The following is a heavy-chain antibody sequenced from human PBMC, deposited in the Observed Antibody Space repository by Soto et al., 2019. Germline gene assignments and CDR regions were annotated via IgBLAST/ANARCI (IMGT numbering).Heavy chain of an antibody. J-gene: IGHJ6*02. CDR2: IIPIFGTA. D-gene: IGHD5-18*01. V-gene: IGHV1-69*12. CDR3: AAPGLPNYYYFGMDV. CDR1: GGTFSSYA. Sequence: QVQLVQSGAEVKKPGSSVKVSCKASGGTFSSYAISWVRQAPGQGLEWMGGIIPIFGTANYAQKFQGRVTMTAEESTSTAHMELSSPRSEDRAVYYCAAPGLPNYYYFGMDVWGQGTTVTVSS.